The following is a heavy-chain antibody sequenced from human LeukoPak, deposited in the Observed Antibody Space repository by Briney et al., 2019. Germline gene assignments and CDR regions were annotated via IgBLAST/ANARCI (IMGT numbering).Heavy chain of an antibody. Sequence: ASVKLSCTASGGTFSSYAISWVRQAPGQGLEWMGRIIPIFGTVNYAQKFQGRFTITTDESTSTAYLELSSLRSEDTAVYYCARAEGYCSGGSCYSPYYYYYMDVWGKGTTVTVSS. J-gene: IGHJ6*03. V-gene: IGHV1-69*05. D-gene: IGHD2-15*01. CDR1: GGTFSSYA. CDR2: IIPIFGTV. CDR3: ARAEGYCSGGSCYSPYYYYYMDV.